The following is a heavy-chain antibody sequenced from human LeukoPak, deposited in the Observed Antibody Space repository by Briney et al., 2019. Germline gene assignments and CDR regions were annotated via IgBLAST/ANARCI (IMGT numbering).Heavy chain of an antibody. CDR3: AKAPVTSCRGAYCYPFDS. CDR2: ISRGDSTI. J-gene: IGHJ4*02. CDR1: GFTFSSYE. D-gene: IGHD2-21*01. Sequence: GGSLRLSCAASGFTFSSYEMNWVRQAPGKGLEWVSYISRGDSTIYYADSVKGRFTISRDNAKNSLFLQMKSLRAEDAAVYFCAKAPVTSCRGAYCYPFDSWGQGTLVTVSS. V-gene: IGHV3-48*03.